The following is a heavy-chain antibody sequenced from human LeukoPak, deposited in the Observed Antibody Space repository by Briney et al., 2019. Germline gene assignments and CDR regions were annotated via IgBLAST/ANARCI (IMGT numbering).Heavy chain of an antibody. CDR2: IYYSGST. CDR3: ARHFTGNFDY. V-gene: IGHV4-59*08. CDR1: GGSISSYY. J-gene: IGHJ4*02. D-gene: IGHD4-11*01. Sequence: SETLSLTCTVSGGSISSYYWSWIRQPPGKGLEWIGYIYYSGSTNYNPSLKSRVTISVDTSKNQFSLKPSSVTAADTAVYYCARHFTGNFDYWGQGTLVTVSS.